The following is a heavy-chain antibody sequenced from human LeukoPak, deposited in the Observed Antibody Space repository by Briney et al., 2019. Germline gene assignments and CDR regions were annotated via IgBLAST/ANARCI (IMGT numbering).Heavy chain of an antibody. V-gene: IGHV1-8*01. J-gene: IGHJ4*02. CDR1: GYTFTSYD. CDR2: MNPNSGNT. Sequence: ASVKVSCKASGYTFTSYDINWVRQATGQGLEWMGWMNPNSGNTGYAQKLQGRVTMTRNTSISTAYMELSSLRSEDSAVYYCARPRPDTSGYFFDYWGQGTLVTVSS. D-gene: IGHD3-22*01. CDR3: ARPRPDTSGYFFDY.